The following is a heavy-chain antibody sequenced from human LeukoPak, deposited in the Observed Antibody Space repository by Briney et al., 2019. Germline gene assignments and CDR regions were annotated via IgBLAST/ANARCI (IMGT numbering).Heavy chain of an antibody. CDR3: ARGITIFGVARPDYYYGMDV. Sequence: GRSLRLSCAASGFTFSSYGMHWVRQAPGKGLEWVAVISYDGSNKYYADSVKGRFTISRDNAKNSLYLQMNSLRAEDTAVYYCARGITIFGVARPDYYYGMDVWGQGTTVTVSS. CDR2: ISYDGSNK. D-gene: IGHD3-3*01. J-gene: IGHJ6*02. CDR1: GFTFSSYG. V-gene: IGHV3-30*03.